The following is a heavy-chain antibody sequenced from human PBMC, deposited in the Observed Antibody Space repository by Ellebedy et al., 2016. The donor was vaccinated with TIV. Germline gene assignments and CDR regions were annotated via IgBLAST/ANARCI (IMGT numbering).Heavy chain of an antibody. V-gene: IGHV4-59*08. CDR2: IHYSGTT. Sequence: PSETLSLTCTVSGGSIDSYYWSWIRQPPGKGLEWIGYIHYSGTTNFNPSLKGRVTISVDRPKNQVSLKVRSVTAADTAVYYCARWGHYYDSGGYWGQGALVTVSS. J-gene: IGHJ4*02. CDR1: GGSIDSYY. CDR3: ARWGHYYDSGGY. D-gene: IGHD3-22*01.